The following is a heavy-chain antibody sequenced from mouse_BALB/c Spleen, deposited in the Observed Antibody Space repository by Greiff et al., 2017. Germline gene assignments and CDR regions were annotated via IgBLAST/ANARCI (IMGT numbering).Heavy chain of an antibody. V-gene: IGHV1S26*01. Sequence: QVQLQQPGAELVKPGASVKLSCKASGYTFTSYYMYWVKQRPGQGLEWIGYINPSSGYTNYNQKFKDKATLTADKSSSTAYMQLSSLTSEDSAVNYCARSGYGNFLTGTKAYWGQGTLVTVSA. D-gene: IGHD2-1*01. CDR1: GYTFTSYY. J-gene: IGHJ3*01. CDR2: INPSSGYT. CDR3: ARSGYGNFLTGTKAY.